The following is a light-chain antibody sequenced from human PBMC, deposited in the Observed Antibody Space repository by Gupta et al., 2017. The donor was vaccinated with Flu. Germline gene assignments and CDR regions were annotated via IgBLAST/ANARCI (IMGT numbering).Light chain of an antibody. V-gene: IGKV3-15*01. Sequence: EIAMTQSPATLSVSPGERATLSCRASQSVSSNLAWYQQKPGQAPRLLLYGASTRATGIPARFSGSGSGTEFTLTISSLQSEDFAVYYCQQYNNWPPWTFGQGTKVEIK. CDR2: GAS. CDR1: QSVSSN. CDR3: QQYNNWPPWT. J-gene: IGKJ1*01.